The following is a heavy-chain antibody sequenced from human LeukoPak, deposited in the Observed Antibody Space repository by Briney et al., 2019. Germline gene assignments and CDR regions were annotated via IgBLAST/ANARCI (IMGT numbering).Heavy chain of an antibody. CDR2: ISGSGGST. V-gene: IGHV3-23*01. CDR3: AKGGRYYYGSGSVDY. J-gene: IGHJ4*02. CDR1: GFTFSSYA. D-gene: IGHD3-10*01. Sequence: GGSLRLSCAASGFTFSSYAMSWVRQAPGEELEWVSAISGSGGSTYYADSVKGRFTISRDNSKNTLYLQMNSLRAEDTAVYYCAKGGRYYYGSGSVDYWGQGTLVTVSS.